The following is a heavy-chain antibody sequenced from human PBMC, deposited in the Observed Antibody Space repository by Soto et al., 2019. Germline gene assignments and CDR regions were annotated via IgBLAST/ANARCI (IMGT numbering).Heavy chain of an antibody. V-gene: IGHV2-5*02. CDR2: IYWDDDK. J-gene: IGHJ4*02. D-gene: IGHD3-16*01. CDR1: GFSLTTSGVG. Sequence: QITLKESGPTLVKPTQTLTLTCTFSGFSLTTSGVGVGWIRQPPGEALEWLALIYWDDDKRYSPSLKSRLTITKGTSKYQVVLTMTNLAPVDTATVFCAQTSPIYASLSYWGQAPLLTVSS. CDR3: AQTSPIYASLSY.